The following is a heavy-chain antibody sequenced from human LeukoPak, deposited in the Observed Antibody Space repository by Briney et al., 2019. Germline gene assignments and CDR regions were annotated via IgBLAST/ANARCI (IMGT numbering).Heavy chain of an antibody. CDR2: ISYDGSNK. Sequence: GGSLTLSCAASGFTFSSYAMHWLRQAPGKGLEWVAVISYDGSNKYYADSVKGRFTISRDNSKNTLYLQMNSLRAEDTAVYYCARDREVATIVYYFDYWGQGTLVTVSS. J-gene: IGHJ4*02. CDR1: GFTFSSYA. D-gene: IGHD5-12*01. CDR3: ARDREVATIVYYFDY. V-gene: IGHV3-30*04.